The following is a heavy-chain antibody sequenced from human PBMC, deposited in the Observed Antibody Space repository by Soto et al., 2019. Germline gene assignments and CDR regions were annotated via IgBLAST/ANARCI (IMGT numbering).Heavy chain of an antibody. J-gene: IGHJ4*02. CDR3: ARDITPRGGWYYDY. Sequence: GASVKVSCKVSGYTLTELSMHWVRQAPGKGLEWMGWISAYNGNTNYAQKLQGRVTMTTDTSTSTAYMELRSLRSDDTAVYYCARDITPRGGWYYDYWGQGTLVTVSS. V-gene: IGHV1-18*01. CDR1: GYTLTELS. CDR2: ISAYNGNT. D-gene: IGHD6-19*01.